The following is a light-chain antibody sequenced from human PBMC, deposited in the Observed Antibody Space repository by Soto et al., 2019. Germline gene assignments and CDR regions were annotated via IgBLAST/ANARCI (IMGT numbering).Light chain of an antibody. Sequence: EIVMTQAPATLSVSPGERATLSCRASQSVSSNLAWYQQKPGQAPRLLIYGASTRATGIPARLSGSGSGTEFTLTISSLQSEDFEVYYGQQYPNWPPVTVGQGTRLEIK. V-gene: IGKV3-15*01. CDR2: GAS. CDR1: QSVSSN. J-gene: IGKJ5*01. CDR3: QQYPNWPPVT.